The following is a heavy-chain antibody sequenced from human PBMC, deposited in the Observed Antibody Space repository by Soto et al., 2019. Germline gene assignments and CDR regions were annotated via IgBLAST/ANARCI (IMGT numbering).Heavy chain of an antibody. CDR2: ISGSGGST. D-gene: IGHD2-15*01. CDR3: AKNMVVAATPLYFDY. J-gene: IGHJ4*02. CDR1: GFTFSSYA. V-gene: IGHV3-23*01. Sequence: GGSLRLSCTASGFTFSSYARSWVRQTTGKGLEWVSAISGSGGSTYYADSVKGRFTISRDNSKNTLYLQMNSLRAEDTAVYYCAKNMVVAATPLYFDYWGQGTLVTSPQ.